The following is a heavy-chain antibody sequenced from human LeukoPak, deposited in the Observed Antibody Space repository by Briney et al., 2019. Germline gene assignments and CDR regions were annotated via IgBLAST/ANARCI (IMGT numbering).Heavy chain of an antibody. CDR2: ISGSGGST. D-gene: IGHD2-21*02. CDR3: AKLRTAMVYYFDY. V-gene: IGHV3-23*01. CDR1: GFTFSSYA. J-gene: IGHJ4*02. Sequence: AGGSLRLSCAASGFTFSSYAMSWVRQAPGKGLEWVSAISGSGGSTYYADSVKGQFTISRDNSKNTLYLQMNSLRAEDTAVYYCAKLRTAMVYYFDYWGQGTLVTVSS.